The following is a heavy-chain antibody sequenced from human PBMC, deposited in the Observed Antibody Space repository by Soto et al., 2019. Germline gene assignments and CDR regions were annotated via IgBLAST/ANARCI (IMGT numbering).Heavy chain of an antibody. CDR2: INHSGST. CDR3: ARTGEEGQDCSGGSCYSFDY. CDR1: GGSFSGYY. J-gene: IGHJ4*02. V-gene: IGHV4-34*01. D-gene: IGHD2-15*01. Sequence: SETLSLTCAVYGGSFSGYYWSWIRQPPGKGLEWIGEINHSGSTNYNPSLKSRVTISVDTSKNQFSLKLSSVTAADTAVYYCARTGEEGQDCSGGSCYSFDYWGQGTLVTDSS.